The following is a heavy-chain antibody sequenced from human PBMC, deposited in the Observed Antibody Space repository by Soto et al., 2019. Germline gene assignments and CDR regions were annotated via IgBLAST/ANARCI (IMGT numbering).Heavy chain of an antibody. V-gene: IGHV3-15*01. CDR1: GFTFSDAW. CDR2: IKSKADGGTT. D-gene: IGHD3-3*01. CDR3: TEGFDF. Sequence: EVQLVESGGGLVKPGGSLRLSCAASGFTFSDAWMSWVRQPPGKGLEWVGLIKSKADGGTTDYIAPVKGRFTISRHDSENSLYLQMNCLEGEDTGVYYGTEGFDFRGQGTLVTVSS. J-gene: IGHJ4*02.